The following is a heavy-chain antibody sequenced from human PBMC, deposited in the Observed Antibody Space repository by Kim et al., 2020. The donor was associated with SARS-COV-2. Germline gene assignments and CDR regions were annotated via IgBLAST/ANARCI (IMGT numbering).Heavy chain of an antibody. CDR3: ARDRIGYCSSTSCSLHLDC. D-gene: IGHD2-2*01. CDR2: TYYSGST. CDR1: GGSISSYS. J-gene: IGHJ4*02. Sequence: SETLSLTCTVSGGSISSYSWSWIRQPPGKGLEWIGYTYYSGSTNYNPSLKSRVTISVDTSKNQFSLKLSSVTAADTAVYYCARDRIGYCSSTSCSLHLDCWGQGTLVTVSS. V-gene: IGHV4-59*01.